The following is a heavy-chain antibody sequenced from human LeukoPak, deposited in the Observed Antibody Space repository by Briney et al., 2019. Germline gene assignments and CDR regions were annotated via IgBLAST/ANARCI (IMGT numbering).Heavy chain of an antibody. J-gene: IGHJ5*02. V-gene: IGHV1-8*03. CDR1: GYTFTSYD. CDR2: MNPNSGNT. Sequence: GASVKVYCKASGYTFTSYDINWVRQATGQGLEWMGWMNPNSGNTGYAQKFQGRVTITRNTSIGTAYMELSSLRSEDTAVYYCARGRRRAAAGTGYWFDPWGQGTLVTVSS. CDR3: ARGRRRAAAGTGYWFDP. D-gene: IGHD6-13*01.